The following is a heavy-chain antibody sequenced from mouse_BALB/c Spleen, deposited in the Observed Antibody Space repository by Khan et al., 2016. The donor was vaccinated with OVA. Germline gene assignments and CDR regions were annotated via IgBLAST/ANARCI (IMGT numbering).Heavy chain of an antibody. CDR2: IDPANGNT. CDR1: GFNIKDTY. D-gene: IGHD1-1*01. J-gene: IGHJ2*01. V-gene: IGHV14-3*02. CDR3: DTYYNGSSRYCDD. Sequence: VQLQQSGAELVKPGASVKLSCTLSGFNIKDTYMHWVKQRPEQGLEWIGRIDPANGNTKYDPKFQGKATITADTSSNTAYLQLSRLTSEDTAVYCCDTYYNGSSRYCDDWGQGTTLTVSS.